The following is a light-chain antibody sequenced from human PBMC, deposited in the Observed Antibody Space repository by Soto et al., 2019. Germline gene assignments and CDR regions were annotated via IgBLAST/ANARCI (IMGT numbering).Light chain of an antibody. Sequence: IRLTQSASLLSASVGDSVTITCRASQGVXSYFAWDQQKPGKAPKLLXDDASTLQRGCPSRFSGSGSGTEFTLTISSLQPEDFANYYCQQLNMNPRTFGGGTKVDIK. CDR1: QGVXSY. CDR2: DAS. J-gene: IGKJ4*01. CDR3: QQLNMNPRT. V-gene: IGKV1-9*01.